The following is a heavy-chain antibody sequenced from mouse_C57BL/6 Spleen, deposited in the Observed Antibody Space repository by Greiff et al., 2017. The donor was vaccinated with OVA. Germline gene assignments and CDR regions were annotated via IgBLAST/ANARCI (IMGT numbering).Heavy chain of an antibody. D-gene: IGHD1-1*01. J-gene: IGHJ2*01. CDR2: INYDGSST. CDR1: GFTFSDYY. V-gene: IGHV5-16*01. CDR3: ARGGPIYYYGSSYGFDY. Sequence: EVKLVESEGGLVQPGSSMKLSCTASGFTFSDYYMAWVRQVPEKGLEWVANINYDGSSTYYLDSLKSRFIISRDNAKNILYLQMSSLKSEDTATYYCARGGPIYYYGSSYGFDYWGQGTTLTVSS.